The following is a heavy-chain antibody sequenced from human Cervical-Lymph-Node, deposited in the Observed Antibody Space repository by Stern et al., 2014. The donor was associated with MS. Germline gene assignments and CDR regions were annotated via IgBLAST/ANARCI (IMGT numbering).Heavy chain of an antibody. CDR1: GGTFSSYV. D-gene: IGHD5-18*01. CDR3: ATERGNNYGFGY. V-gene: IGHV1-69*01. J-gene: IGHJ4*02. CDR2: ISSIFDKT. Sequence: QVQLGESGAEVKKPGSSVKVSCTTSGGTFSSYVISWVRQAPGQGLEWRGGISSIFDKTNYAQKFRGRVTITADESTSTAYMELSSLRSDDTAIYYCATERGNNYGFGYWGQGTLVTVSS.